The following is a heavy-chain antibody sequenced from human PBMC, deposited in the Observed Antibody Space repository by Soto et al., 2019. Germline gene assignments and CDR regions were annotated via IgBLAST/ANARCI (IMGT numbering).Heavy chain of an antibody. CDR2: ISYDGSNK. J-gene: IGHJ4*02. D-gene: IGHD6-19*01. CDR3: AKPTVPGSNDLEY. Sequence: VQLVESGGGVVQPGRSLRLSCAASGFIFSTSGMHWVRQVPGKGLEWVAVISYDGSNKYYADSVKGRFTISRDDSKNTRYRQMNSLRAEDTAVYDCAKPTVPGSNDLEYWGQGTLGTVSA. V-gene: IGHV3-30*18. CDR1: GFIFSTSG.